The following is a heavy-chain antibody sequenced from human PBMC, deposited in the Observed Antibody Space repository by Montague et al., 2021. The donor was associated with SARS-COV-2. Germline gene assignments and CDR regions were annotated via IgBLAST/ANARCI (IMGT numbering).Heavy chain of an antibody. CDR2: IYYSGST. CDR3: ARHAFGYFDWLNEGYFDY. CDR1: GGSITSSAYY. D-gene: IGHD3-9*01. J-gene: IGHJ4*02. V-gene: IGHV4-61*05. Sequence: SETLSLTCTVSGGSITSSAYYWSWIRQPPGKGLEWIGYIYYSGSTNYNPSLKSRVTISIDTSKNQFSLKLSSVTAADTAVYYCARHAFGYFDWLNEGYFDYWGQGTLVTVSS.